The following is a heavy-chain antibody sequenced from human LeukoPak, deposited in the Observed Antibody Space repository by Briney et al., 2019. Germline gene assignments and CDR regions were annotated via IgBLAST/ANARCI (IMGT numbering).Heavy chain of an antibody. Sequence: GGSLRLSCAAPGFTFSSYWMSWVRQAPGKGLEWVANIKQDGSEKYYVDSVKGRFTISRDNAKNSLYLQMNSLRADDTAVYYCARDSGTTVVTSAYYYYYYMDVWGKGTTVTISS. D-gene: IGHD4-23*01. J-gene: IGHJ6*03. CDR2: IKQDGSEK. V-gene: IGHV3-7*01. CDR3: ARDSGTTVVTSAYYYYYYMDV. CDR1: GFTFSSYW.